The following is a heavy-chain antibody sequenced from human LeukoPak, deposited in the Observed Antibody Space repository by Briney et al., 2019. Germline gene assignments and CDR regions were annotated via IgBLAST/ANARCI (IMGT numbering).Heavy chain of an antibody. D-gene: IGHD3-22*01. CDR2: ISYTGST. Sequence: SETLSLTCTVSSGSISSYYWSWIRQPPGKGLEWIGYISYTGSTNYNPSLKSRVTISVDTSKNQFSLKLSSVTAADTAVYHCARWYYYDSSGAVDYWGQGTLVTVSS. CDR1: SGSISSYY. V-gene: IGHV4-59*01. J-gene: IGHJ4*02. CDR3: ARWYYYDSSGAVDY.